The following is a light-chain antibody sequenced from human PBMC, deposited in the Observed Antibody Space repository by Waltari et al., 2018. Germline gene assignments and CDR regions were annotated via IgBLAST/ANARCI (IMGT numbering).Light chain of an antibody. V-gene: IGLV3-1*01. J-gene: IGLJ3*02. CDR3: QALGTGAWV. CDR2: QDT. Sequence: LYQQKPGQSPLFVIYQDTKRPSGIPVRFSGSKSGNAATLTVSGTQAMDEADYYCQALGTGAWVFGGGTKLTVL.